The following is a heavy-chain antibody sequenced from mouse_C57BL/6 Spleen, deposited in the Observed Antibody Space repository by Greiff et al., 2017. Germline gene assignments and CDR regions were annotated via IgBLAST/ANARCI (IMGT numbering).Heavy chain of an antibody. Sequence: QVQLKESGAELVRPGASVTLSCKASGYTFTDYEMHWVKQTPVHGLEWIGAIDPETGGTAYNQKFKGKAILTADKSSSTAYMALRSLTSEDSAVYYCTRRTITRPFDVWGTGTTVTVSS. CDR2: IDPETGGT. D-gene: IGHD2-4*01. CDR3: TRRTITRPFDV. CDR1: GYTFTDYE. J-gene: IGHJ1*03. V-gene: IGHV1-15*01.